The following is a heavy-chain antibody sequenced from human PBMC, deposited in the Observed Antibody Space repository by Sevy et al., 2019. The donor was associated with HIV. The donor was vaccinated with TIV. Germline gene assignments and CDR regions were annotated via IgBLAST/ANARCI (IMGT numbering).Heavy chain of an antibody. CDR2: IGVRGDT. J-gene: IGHJ4*02. CDR1: GFTFNKYD. D-gene: IGHD7-27*01. CDR3: ATEGTGEQRAGFDF. V-gene: IGHV3-13*01. Sequence: GGSLRLSCAASGFTFNKYDMHWVRQPTGNGLEWLSGIGVRGDTHYPGAVKGRFTISRENAKNSLYLQMDDLRAGDTAVYYCATEGTGEQRAGFDFWGQGTLVTVSS.